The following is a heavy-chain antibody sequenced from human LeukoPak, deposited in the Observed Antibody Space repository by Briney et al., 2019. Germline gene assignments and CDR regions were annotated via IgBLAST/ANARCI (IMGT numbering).Heavy chain of an antibody. J-gene: IGHJ4*02. D-gene: IGHD4-17*01. Sequence: PGGSLRLSCAASGFTFSSYGMHWVRQAPGKGLEWVAVIWYDGSNKYYADSVKGRFTISRDNSKNTLYLQMNSLRAEDTAVYYCARVDRSHYGDHVGIDYWGQGTLVTVSS. CDR1: GFTFSSYG. CDR2: IWYDGSNK. V-gene: IGHV3-33*01. CDR3: ARVDRSHYGDHVGIDY.